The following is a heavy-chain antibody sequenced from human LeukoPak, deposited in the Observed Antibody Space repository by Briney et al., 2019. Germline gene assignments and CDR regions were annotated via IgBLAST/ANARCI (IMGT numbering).Heavy chain of an antibody. Sequence: PGGSLRLSCAASGFTFSSYGMHWVRQAPGKGLEWVAVISYDGSNKYYADSVKGRFTISRDNSKNTLYLQMNSLRAEDTAVYYCAKMGSGWSIDYWGQGTLVTVSS. CDR1: GFTFSSYG. CDR3: AKMGSGWSIDY. V-gene: IGHV3-30*18. J-gene: IGHJ4*02. D-gene: IGHD6-19*01. CDR2: ISYDGSNK.